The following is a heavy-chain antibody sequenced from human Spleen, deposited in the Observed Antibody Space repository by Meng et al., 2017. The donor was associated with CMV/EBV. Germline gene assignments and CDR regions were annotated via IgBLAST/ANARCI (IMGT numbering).Heavy chain of an antibody. V-gene: IGHV4-4*08. CDR3: PRVFCSVSSCYAFDI. Sequence: SETLSLTCTVSGDSISGAYWSWIRQPPGKGLEWIGNMYNTGTTNSNPSLKSRVTISGDTSNNQFSLSLNSVTAAATSAYYCPRVFCSVSSCYAFDIWGQGTMVTVSS. CDR2: MYNTGTT. CDR1: GDSISGAY. D-gene: IGHD2-15*01. J-gene: IGHJ3*02.